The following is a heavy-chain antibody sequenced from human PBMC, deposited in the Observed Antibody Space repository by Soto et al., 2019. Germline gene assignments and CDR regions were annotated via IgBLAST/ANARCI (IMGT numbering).Heavy chain of an antibody. J-gene: IGHJ4*02. CDR1: GYTFTSHY. CDR2: IDPSDGST. Sequence: QVHLVQSGAEVTKPGASVKVSCKASGYTFTSHYIHWVRQAPGHGLEWMGIIDPSDGSTTYAQSSQGRVTMTRDTSTSTLYMELSGLTSADTAVYYCAITPGQKGRALFDYWGQGTLVTVSS. V-gene: IGHV1-46*01. D-gene: IGHD3-10*01. CDR3: AITPGQKGRALFDY.